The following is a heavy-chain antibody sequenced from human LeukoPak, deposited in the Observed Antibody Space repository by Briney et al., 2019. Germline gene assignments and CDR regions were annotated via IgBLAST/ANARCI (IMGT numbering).Heavy chain of an antibody. Sequence: GGSLRLSCAASGYPFRSYDMHWVRHATGKGLEWVSGIGTAGEIYYPGSVKGRFTISRENAKNSLYLQMNSLRAGDTAVYYCARAAYSSTWYSRYFDLWGRGTLVTVSS. J-gene: IGHJ2*01. CDR2: IGTAGEI. V-gene: IGHV3-13*01. CDR1: GYPFRSYD. D-gene: IGHD6-13*01. CDR3: ARAAYSSTWYSRYFDL.